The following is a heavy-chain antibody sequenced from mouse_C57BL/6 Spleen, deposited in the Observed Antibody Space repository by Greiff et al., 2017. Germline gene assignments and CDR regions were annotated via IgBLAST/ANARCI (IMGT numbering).Heavy chain of an antibody. CDR3: TEGNWDGFAY. J-gene: IGHJ3*01. Sequence: EVKLQESGGGLVQPGGSMKLSCVASGFTFSNYWMNWVRQSPEKGLEWVAQIRLKSDNYATHYAESVRGRFINSRDDSKHSDYLQLNNLRAEVTGISYFTEGNWDGFAYWGQGTLVTVSA. CDR2: IRLKSDNYAT. CDR1: GFTFSNYW. V-gene: IGHV6-3*01. D-gene: IGHD4-1*01.